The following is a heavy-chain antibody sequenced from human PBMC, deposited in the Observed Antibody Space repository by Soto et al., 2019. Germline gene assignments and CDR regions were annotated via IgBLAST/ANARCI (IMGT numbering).Heavy chain of an antibody. CDR1: GYTFTSYY. Sequence: GASVKVSCKASGYTFTSYYMHCVRQAPGKGLVWVSRIKFDGSNTDYADSVKGRFTISRDNAKNTLYLQMNSLRAEDTTLYYCARGVPNYYAMDVWGQGTTVTVSS. V-gene: IGHV3-74*01. J-gene: IGHJ6*02. CDR3: ARGVPNYYAMDV. CDR2: IKFDGSNT.